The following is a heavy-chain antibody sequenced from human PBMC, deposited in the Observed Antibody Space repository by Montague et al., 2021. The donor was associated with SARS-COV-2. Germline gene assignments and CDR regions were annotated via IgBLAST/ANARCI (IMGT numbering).Heavy chain of an antibody. CDR3: AHRGVYGAGSYYDY. CDR2: IYWDDDK. CDR1: GFSLTTSRVG. Sequence: PALVKPTQTLTLTCTFSGFSLTTSRVGVGWIRQPPGKPLEWLALIYWDDDKRYSPSLKSRLTITEDTSKNQVVLAITNMDPVDTATYFLAHRGVYGAGSYYDYWGQGTLVTVSS. D-gene: IGHD3-10*01. J-gene: IGHJ4*02. V-gene: IGHV2-5*02.